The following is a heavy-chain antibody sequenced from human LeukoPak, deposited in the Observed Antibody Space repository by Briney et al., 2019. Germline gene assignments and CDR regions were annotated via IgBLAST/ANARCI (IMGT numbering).Heavy chain of an antibody. CDR2: ISSNGGST. V-gene: IGHV3-64*04. J-gene: IGHJ4*02. Sequence: RSGGSLRLSCSASGFTFSRCAMHWVRQAPGKGLEYVSAISSNGGSTYYADSVKGRFTISRDNPKNTLYLEMNSLRAEDTAVYYCAKRGGSYFDYWGQGTLVTVSS. CDR3: AKRGGSYFDY. D-gene: IGHD1-26*01. CDR1: GFTFSRCA.